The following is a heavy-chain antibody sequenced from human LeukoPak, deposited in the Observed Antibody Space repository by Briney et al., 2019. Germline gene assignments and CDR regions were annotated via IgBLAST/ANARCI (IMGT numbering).Heavy chain of an antibody. Sequence: SVKVSCKASGGTFSSYAISWVRQAPGQGVEWMGGIIPIFGTANYAQKFQGRVTITTDESTSTAYMELSSLRSEDTAVYYCARVAVAGTKDYYYYMDVWGKGTTVTVSS. CDR3: ARVAVAGTKDYYYYMDV. D-gene: IGHD6-19*01. V-gene: IGHV1-69*05. CDR2: IIPIFGTA. J-gene: IGHJ6*03. CDR1: GGTFSSYA.